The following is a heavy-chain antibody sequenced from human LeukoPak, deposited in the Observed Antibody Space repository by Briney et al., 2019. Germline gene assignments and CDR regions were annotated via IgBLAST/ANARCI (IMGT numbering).Heavy chain of an antibody. CDR3: ARDRSLGFTNSPNFYYFDY. Sequence: ASVKVSCKASGYTFTDYHMHWVRQAPGQGLEWMAWINPNSGGTIYAQNFQDRVTMTRDTSINTAYMDLSRLASDDTAVYYCARDRSLGFTNSPNFYYFDYWGQGTLVTVSS. D-gene: IGHD1-7*01. V-gene: IGHV1-2*02. CDR1: GYTFTDYH. CDR2: INPNSGGT. J-gene: IGHJ4*02.